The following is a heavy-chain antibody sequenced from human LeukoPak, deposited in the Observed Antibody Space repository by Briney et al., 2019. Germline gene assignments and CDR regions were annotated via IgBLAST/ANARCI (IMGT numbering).Heavy chain of an antibody. CDR1: GGSFSGYY. J-gene: IGHJ4*02. V-gene: IGHV4-34*01. Sequence: SETLSLTCAVYGGSFSGYYWGWIRHPPGKGLEWIGEINHSGSTNYNPSLKSRVTTSVDTSKNQFSLNLSSVTAADTAAYYCARTNNVFYYFDYWGQGTLVTVSS. CDR3: ARTNNVFYYFDY. CDR2: INHSGST. D-gene: IGHD1/OR15-1a*01.